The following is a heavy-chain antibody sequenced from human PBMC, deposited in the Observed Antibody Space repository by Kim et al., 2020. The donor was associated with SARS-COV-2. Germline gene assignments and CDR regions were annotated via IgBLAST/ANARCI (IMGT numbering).Heavy chain of an antibody. Sequence: SVKVSCKTSGGTFNNYRIDWVRQAPGQGLEWMGGTIPVFRSATYSQKFQDRVTITADESTSTAYMELSSLTSEDTAIYWCARRTGGSDVYFENWGQGTLVPVSS. D-gene: IGHD2-21*02. J-gene: IGHJ4*02. V-gene: IGHV1-69*13. CDR1: GGTFNNYR. CDR3: ARRTGGSDVYFEN. CDR2: TIPVFRSA.